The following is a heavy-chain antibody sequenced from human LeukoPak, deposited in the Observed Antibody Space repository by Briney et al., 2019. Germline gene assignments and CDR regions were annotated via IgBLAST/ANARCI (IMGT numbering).Heavy chain of an antibody. CDR2: IYYSGSP. CDR1: GGSISNNNYY. J-gene: IGHJ4*02. V-gene: IGHV4-39*01. D-gene: IGHD1-1*01. Sequence: PSKTLSLTCTVSGGSISNNNYYWAWIRQPPGKGLECIGSIYYSGSPYYNPSLKSRVTISVDTSKNQFSLRLSSVTAADTAVYYCATWRTAKTGFDYWGQGTLVTVSS. CDR3: ATWRTAKTGFDY.